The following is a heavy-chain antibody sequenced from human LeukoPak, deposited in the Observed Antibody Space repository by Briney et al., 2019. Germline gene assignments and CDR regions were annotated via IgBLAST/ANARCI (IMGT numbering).Heavy chain of an antibody. V-gene: IGHV4-59*01. J-gene: IGHJ4*02. CDR3: ARAYTSWSFDY. D-gene: IGHD2-2*02. CDR2: IHYSGNT. Sequence: PSETLSLTCTVSGVSINSYYWSWVRQPPGRGLEWIGYIHYSGNTNYNPSLKSRVTISVDTSKNQFSLKPSSVTAADTAVYYCARAYTSWSFDYWGQGTLVTVSS. CDR1: GVSINSYY.